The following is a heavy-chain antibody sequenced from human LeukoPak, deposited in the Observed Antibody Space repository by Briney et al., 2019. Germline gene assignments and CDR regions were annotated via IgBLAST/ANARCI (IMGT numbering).Heavy chain of an antibody. CDR1: GFAFSTYS. J-gene: IGHJ4*02. CDR3: ARDLSSGYSYYFDY. CDR2: ISSSSSTI. Sequence: GGSLRLSCAASGFAFSTYSTNWVRQAPGKGLEWVSYISSSSSTIYYADSVKGRFTISRDNAKNSLYLQMNSLRAEDTAVYYCARDLSSGYSYYFDYWGQGTLVTVSS. D-gene: IGHD3-22*01. V-gene: IGHV3-48*01.